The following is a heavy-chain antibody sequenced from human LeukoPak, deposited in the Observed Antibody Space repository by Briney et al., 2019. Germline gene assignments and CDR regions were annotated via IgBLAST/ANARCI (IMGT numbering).Heavy chain of an antibody. CDR2: IYYSGST. CDR1: GGSISSYY. D-gene: IGHD3-22*01. V-gene: IGHV4-59*01. CDR3: ARDSSYDSSSDAFDI. J-gene: IGHJ3*02. Sequence: PSETLSLTCTVSGGSISSYYWNWIRQPPGKGLEWIGYIYYSGSTNYNPSLKSRVTISVDTSKNQFSLKLSSVTAADTAVYYCARDSSYDSSSDAFDIWGQGTMVTVSS.